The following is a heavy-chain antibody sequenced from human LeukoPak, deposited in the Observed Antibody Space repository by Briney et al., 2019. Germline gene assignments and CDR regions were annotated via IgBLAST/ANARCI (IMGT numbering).Heavy chain of an antibody. CDR3: ALAWSGYYSYMDV. CDR2: IYYSGST. CDR1: GGSISSYY. Sequence: SETLSLTCTVSGGSISSYYWSWIRQPPGKGLEWIGYIYYSGSTNYNPSLKSRVTISVDTSKNQFSLKLSSVTAADTAVYYCALAWSGYYSYMDVWGKGTTVTVSS. J-gene: IGHJ6*03. D-gene: IGHD3-3*01. V-gene: IGHV4-59*01.